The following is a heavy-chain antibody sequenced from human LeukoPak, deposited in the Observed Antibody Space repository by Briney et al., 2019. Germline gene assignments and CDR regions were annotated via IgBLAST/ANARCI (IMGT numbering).Heavy chain of an antibody. CDR3: ARAKRNGFDI. Sequence: AGGSLRLSCEASGFTFSNYSMNWVRQAPGKGLEWVSYIRSSSSSTIYYADSVKGRFTISRDNAKNSLYLQMNSLRAEDTAVYYCARAKRNGFDIWGQGTMVTVSS. J-gene: IGHJ3*02. CDR1: GFTFSNYS. CDR2: IRSSSSSTI. V-gene: IGHV3-48*01.